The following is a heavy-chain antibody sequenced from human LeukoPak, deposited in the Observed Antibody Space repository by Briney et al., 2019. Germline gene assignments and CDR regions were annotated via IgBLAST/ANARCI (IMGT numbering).Heavy chain of an antibody. J-gene: IGHJ4*02. V-gene: IGHV3-20*04. D-gene: IGHD6-13*01. CDR1: GFTFDDYG. Sequence: GSLRLSCAASGFTFDDYGMSWVRQAPGKGLEWVSGINWNGGSTGYADSMKGRFTISRDNAKNSLYLQMNSLRAEDTALYYCARARGAAAGTPGDYWGQGTLVTVSS. CDR2: INWNGGST. CDR3: ARARGAAAGTPGDY.